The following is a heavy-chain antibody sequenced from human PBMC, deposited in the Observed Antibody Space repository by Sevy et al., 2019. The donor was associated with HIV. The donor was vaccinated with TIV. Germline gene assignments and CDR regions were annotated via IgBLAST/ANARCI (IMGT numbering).Heavy chain of an antibody. J-gene: IGHJ6*02. CDR3: ARDCSSTNCLWGLDV. V-gene: IGHV3-7*03. Sequence: GGSLRLSCAASGFTFSSYWMSWVRQAPGKGLEWVANIKKDGSEKYYVDSVKGRFTISRGNAKNSLYLQMNSLRVEDTAMYYCARDCSSTNCLWGLDVWGQGTTVTVS. D-gene: IGHD2-2*01. CDR1: GFTFSSYW. CDR2: IKKDGSEK.